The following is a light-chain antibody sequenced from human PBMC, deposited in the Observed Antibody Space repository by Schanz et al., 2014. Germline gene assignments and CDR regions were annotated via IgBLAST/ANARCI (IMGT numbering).Light chain of an antibody. Sequence: QSVLTQPPSVSGAPGQRVTISCTGSSSNIGAGYDVHWYQQLPGTAPKLLIYGNNNRPSGVPDRFSGSKSGTSASLAITGLLAEDGADYYCQSCDSSLWVFGGGTKLTVL. CDR3: QSCDSSLWV. CDR2: GNN. CDR1: SSNIGAGYD. V-gene: IGLV1-40*01. J-gene: IGLJ3*02.